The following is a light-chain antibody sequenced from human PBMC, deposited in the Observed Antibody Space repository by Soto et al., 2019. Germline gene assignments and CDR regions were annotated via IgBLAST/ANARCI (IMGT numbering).Light chain of an antibody. CDR1: SSDVGGYNY. J-gene: IGLJ3*02. CDR2: DVS. Sequence: QSALTQPRSVSGSPGQSVTISCTGTSSDVGGYNYVSWYQQHPGKAPKLMIYDVSKRPSGVPDRFSGSKSGNTASLTISGLQAEDEADYYCCSYAGSYSNWVFGVGTQLTVL. CDR3: CSYAGSYSNWV. V-gene: IGLV2-11*01.